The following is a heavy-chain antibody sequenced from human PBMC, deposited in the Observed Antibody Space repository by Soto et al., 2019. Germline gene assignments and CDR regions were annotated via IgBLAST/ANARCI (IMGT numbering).Heavy chain of an antibody. V-gene: IGHV1-69*13. CDR2: IIPIFGTA. CDR3: ASGTSGYDFWSGSLY. D-gene: IGHD3-3*01. Sequence: SVKVSCKASGGTFSSYAISWVRQAPGQGLEWMGGIIPIFGTANYAQKFQGRVTITADESTSTAYMELSSLRSEDTAVYYCASGTSGYDFWSGSLYWGQGTLVTVSS. CDR1: GGTFSSYA. J-gene: IGHJ4*02.